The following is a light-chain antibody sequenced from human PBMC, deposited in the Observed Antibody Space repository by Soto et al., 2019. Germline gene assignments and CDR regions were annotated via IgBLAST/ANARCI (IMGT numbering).Light chain of an antibody. CDR3: QQYDIYSWT. J-gene: IGKJ1*01. V-gene: IGKV3-20*01. CDR1: QSLSSNF. Sequence: DIVMTQSPATLSVSIGERATITCRASQSLSSNFLAWYQQKPGQAPRLLIYESSTRATGFPDRFSGSGSGTDFTLTIIRLEPEDFAVYYCQQYDIYSWTFGQGTKVDI. CDR2: ESS.